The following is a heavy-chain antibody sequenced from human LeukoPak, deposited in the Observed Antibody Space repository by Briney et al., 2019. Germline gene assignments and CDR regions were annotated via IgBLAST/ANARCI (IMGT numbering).Heavy chain of an antibody. V-gene: IGHV4-34*01. Sequence: SETLSLTCAVYGGSFSGYYWSWIHQPPGKGLEWIGEINHSGSTNYNPSLKSRVTISVDTSKNQFSLRLSSVTAADTAVYYCARGLGYDYVWGSYRYAAGVYGMDVWGQGTTVTVSS. CDR1: GGSFSGYY. D-gene: IGHD3-16*02. J-gene: IGHJ6*02. CDR3: ARGLGYDYVWGSYRYAAGVYGMDV. CDR2: INHSGST.